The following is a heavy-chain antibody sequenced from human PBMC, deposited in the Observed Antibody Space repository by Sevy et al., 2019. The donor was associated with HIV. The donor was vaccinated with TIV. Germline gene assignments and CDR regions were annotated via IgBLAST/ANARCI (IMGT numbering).Heavy chain of an antibody. V-gene: IGHV3-13*01. Sequence: GGSLRLSCAASGFTFSSYDMHWVRQVTGQGLEWVSGIGIAGDTYYPGSVKGRFTISRENARNSLDLQMNSLRAGDTAVYYCVRGNNLGELGYWFDPWGQGTLVTASS. D-gene: IGHD3-10*01. J-gene: IGHJ5*02. CDR2: IGIAGDT. CDR1: GFTFSSYD. CDR3: VRGNNLGELGYWFDP.